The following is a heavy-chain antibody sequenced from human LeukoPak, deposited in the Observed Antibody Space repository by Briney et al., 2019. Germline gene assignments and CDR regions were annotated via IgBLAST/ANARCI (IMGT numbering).Heavy chain of an antibody. CDR3: VSAYAGLLDY. CDR2: VSANGDTI. J-gene: IGHJ4*02. V-gene: IGHV3-48*03. D-gene: IGHD2-2*01. CDR1: GFTFSSYE. Sequence: GGSLRLSCAASGFTFSSYEMNWVRQAPGKGLGWVSYVSANGDTIYYADSVRGRFTISRDNAKNSLFLLMNSLRAEDTAVYYCVSAYAGLLDYWGQRTLVTVSS.